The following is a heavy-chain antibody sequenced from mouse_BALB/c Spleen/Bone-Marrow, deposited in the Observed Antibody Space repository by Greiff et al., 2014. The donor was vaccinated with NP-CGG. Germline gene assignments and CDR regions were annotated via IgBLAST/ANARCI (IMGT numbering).Heavy chain of an antibody. D-gene: IGHD2-5*01. CDR1: GYSFSGYN. CDR2: IDPYYGDT. V-gene: IGHV1-39*01. J-gene: IGHJ1*01. CDR3: ARKAYYTNWWYFDV. Sequence: EVQLVESGPELEKPGASVKISCKASGYSFSGYNLNWVKQNSGQSLEWIGNIDPYYGDTTYNQKFKGKATLTVDRSSSTAYMQLKSLTSEDSAVYYCARKAYYTNWWYFDVWGAGTTVTVSS.